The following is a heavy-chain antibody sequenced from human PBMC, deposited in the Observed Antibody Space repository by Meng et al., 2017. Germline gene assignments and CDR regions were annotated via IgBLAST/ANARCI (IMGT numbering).Heavy chain of an antibody. CDR2: TYYRSKWYN. CDR1: EDTVSSDSAA. J-gene: IGHJ4*02. D-gene: IGHD3-10*02. CDR3: ASGWSMFQT. V-gene: IGHV6-1*01. Sequence: QVKLRLTAPVLMKRSRTLSLPCAISEDTVSSDSAAWNWIRQSPSRGLEWLGRTYYRSKWYNDFAVSVKSRIIINPDTSKNHFSLQLNSVTPEDTAVYYCASGWSMFQTWGQGTLVTVSS.